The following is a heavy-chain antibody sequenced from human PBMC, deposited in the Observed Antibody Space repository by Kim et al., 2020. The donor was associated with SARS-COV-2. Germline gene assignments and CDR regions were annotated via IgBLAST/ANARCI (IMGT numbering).Heavy chain of an antibody. D-gene: IGHD3-16*02. CDR1: GFTFDDFG. Sequence: GGSLRLSCAASGFTFDDFGMSWVRQAPGKGLEWVSGINWSGVASGYVDSVKGRFTISRDNAKNSLFLQMSSLRVEDTAIYYCARDRREDNAWDSYRYTPSSGVFWGPGTMVSVSS. CDR3: ARDRREDNAWDSYRYTPSSGVF. CDR2: INWSGVAS. V-gene: IGHV3-20*04. J-gene: IGHJ3*01.